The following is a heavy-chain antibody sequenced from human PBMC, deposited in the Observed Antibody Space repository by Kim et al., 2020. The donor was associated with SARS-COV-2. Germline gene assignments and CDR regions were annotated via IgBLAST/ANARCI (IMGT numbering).Heavy chain of an antibody. D-gene: IGHD2-2*02. CDR3: AKDLLSYTCGYFGS. Sequence: GGSLRLSCAASGFTSSNYAMTWVRQAPGKGLEWVSGIRENGGRAHYADSVQGRFTISRDNSRNTLYLQMNSLRAEDTAVYYCAKDLLSYTCGYFGSWGQG. CDR1: GFTSSNYA. V-gene: IGHV3-23*01. J-gene: IGHJ4*02. CDR2: IRENGGRA.